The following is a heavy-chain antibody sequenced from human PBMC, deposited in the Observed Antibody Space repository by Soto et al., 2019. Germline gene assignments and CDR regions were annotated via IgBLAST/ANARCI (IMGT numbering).Heavy chain of an antibody. CDR3: ARTDRDFYGLDV. V-gene: IGHV3-13*05. J-gene: IGHJ6*02. CDR1: GFTFRNYD. Sequence: EVQLVESGGGLVQPGGSLRLSCEASGFTFRNYDMHWVRQGTGKGLEWVSGISAAGDPDYADSVEGRFTISRENAQNSFFLQMNSRRVGDTGVYYCARTDRDFYGLDVWGQGTTVIVSS. CDR2: ISAAGDP.